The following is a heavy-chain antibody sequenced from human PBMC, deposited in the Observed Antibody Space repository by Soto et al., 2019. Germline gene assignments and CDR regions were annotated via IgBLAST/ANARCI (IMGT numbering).Heavy chain of an antibody. V-gene: IGHV4-31*03. CDR1: GGSISSGGYY. CDR2: IYYSGST. Sequence: KPSETLSLTCTVSGGSISSGGYYWSWIRQHPRKGLEWIGYIYYSGSTYYNPSLKSRVTISVDTSKSQFSLKLSSVTAADTAVYYCARGPRVDAFDIWGQGTMVTVSS. CDR3: ARGPRVDAFDI. J-gene: IGHJ3*02.